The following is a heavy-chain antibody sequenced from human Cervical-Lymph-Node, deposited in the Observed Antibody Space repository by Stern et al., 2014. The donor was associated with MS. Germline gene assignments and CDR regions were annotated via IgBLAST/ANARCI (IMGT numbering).Heavy chain of an antibody. CDR1: GFASGFTFDDYM. CDR3: VKGGLGGALDI. Sequence: VQLVESGGVVVQPGGSLRLSCAASGFASGFTFDDYMMHWVRQIPGKVLEWVSLISWDGGTTDYADSVKGRFTISRDNSKNSLFLEMNNLRIEDTALYYCVKGGLGGALDIWGQGTMVTVSS. D-gene: IGHD1-26*01. CDR2: ISWDGGTT. J-gene: IGHJ3*02. V-gene: IGHV3-43*01.